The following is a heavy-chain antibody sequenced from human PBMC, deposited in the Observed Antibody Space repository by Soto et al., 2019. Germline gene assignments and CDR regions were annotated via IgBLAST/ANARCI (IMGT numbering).Heavy chain of an antibody. D-gene: IGHD2-2*01. CDR1: GFTFSSYS. CDR3: ARDRAVVVPAATPPYYYMDV. V-gene: IGHV3-21*01. Sequence: GGSLRLSCVASGFTFSSYSMNWVRQAPGKGLEWVSSISSSSSYIYYADSVKGRFTISRDNAKNSLYLQMNSLRAEDTAVYYCARDRAVVVPAATPPYYYMDVWGKGTTVTVSS. J-gene: IGHJ6*03. CDR2: ISSSSSYI.